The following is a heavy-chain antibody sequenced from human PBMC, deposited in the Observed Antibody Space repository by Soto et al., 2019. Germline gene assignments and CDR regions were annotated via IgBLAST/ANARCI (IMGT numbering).Heavy chain of an antibody. CDR2: ISAYNGNT. CDR3: AKDPPTHDYGDYANLDY. D-gene: IGHD4-17*01. V-gene: IGHV1-18*01. J-gene: IGHJ4*02. CDR1: GYSFTSYG. Sequence: GASVKLSCKASGYSFTSYGISWVRQAPGQGLEWMGWISAYNGNTNYAQKLQGRVTISRDNSKNTLYLQMNSLRAEDTAVYYCAKDPPTHDYGDYANLDYWGQGTLVTVSS.